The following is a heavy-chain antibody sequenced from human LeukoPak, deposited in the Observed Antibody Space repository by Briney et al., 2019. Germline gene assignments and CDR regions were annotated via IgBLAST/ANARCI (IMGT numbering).Heavy chain of an antibody. CDR3: ARDRAAAGTN. D-gene: IGHD6-13*01. Sequence: GSLRLSCAASGFTFSSYAMHWVRQAPGKGLEWVAVISYDGSNKYYADSVKGRFTISRDNSKNTLYLQMNSLRAEDTAVYYCARDRAAAGTNWGQGTLVTVSS. V-gene: IGHV3-30*04. J-gene: IGHJ4*02. CDR2: ISYDGSNK. CDR1: GFTFSSYA.